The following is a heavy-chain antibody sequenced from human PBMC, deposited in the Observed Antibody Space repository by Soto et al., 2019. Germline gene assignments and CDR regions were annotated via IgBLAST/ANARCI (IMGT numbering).Heavy chain of an antibody. J-gene: IGHJ6*02. D-gene: IGHD2-15*01. CDR3: ARDGEDLGMDV. Sequence: SGFTFSNAWINWVRQAPGKGLEWVGRIKSKTEGGTTDYAAPVKGRFTISRHNSKNTLYLQMNSLKAEDTAVYYCARDGEDLGMDVWGQGTTVTVSS. CDR1: GFTFSNAW. CDR2: IKSKTEGGTT. V-gene: IGHV3-15*07.